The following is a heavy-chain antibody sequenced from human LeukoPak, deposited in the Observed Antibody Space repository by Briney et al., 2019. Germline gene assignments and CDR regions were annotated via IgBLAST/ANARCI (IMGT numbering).Heavy chain of an antibody. D-gene: IGHD4-23*01. V-gene: IGHV4-34*01. CDR1: GGSFSGYY. CDR2: INHSGST. CDR3: ARDLRWRAFDV. J-gene: IGHJ3*01. Sequence: PSETLSLTCAVYGGSFSGYYWSWIRQPPGKGLEWIGEINHSGSTNYNPSLKSRVTISVDTSKNQFSLKLSSVTAADTAVYYRARDLRWRAFDVWGQGTMVTVSS.